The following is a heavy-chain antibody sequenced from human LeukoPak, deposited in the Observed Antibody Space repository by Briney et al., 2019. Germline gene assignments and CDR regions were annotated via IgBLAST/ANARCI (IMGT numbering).Heavy chain of an antibody. V-gene: IGHV1-58*02. D-gene: IGHD6-13*01. CDR1: GFTFTSSA. CDR2: IVVGSGNT. Sequence: SVKVSCKASGFTFTSSAMQWVRQARGQRLEWIGWIVVGSGNTNYAQKFQERVTITRDMSTSTAYTELSSLRSEDTAVYYCTAGAADGTMGDYWGQGTLVTVSS. CDR3: TAGAADGTMGDY. J-gene: IGHJ4*02.